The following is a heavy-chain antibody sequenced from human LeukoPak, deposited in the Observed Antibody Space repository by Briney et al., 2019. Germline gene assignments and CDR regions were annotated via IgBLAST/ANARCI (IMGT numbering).Heavy chain of an antibody. CDR3: ARDPNVLGITPYYFDF. J-gene: IGHJ4*02. CDR2: ITASGDST. CDR1: GFTFSSNA. V-gene: IGHV3-23*01. Sequence: GGSLRLSCAASGFTFSSNAMTWVRQAPGKGLECVSAITASGDSTYYADSVKGRFTISRDNAKNSLFLKTDTLRGDDTGIYYCARDPNVLGITPYYFDFWGQGTLVTVSS. D-gene: IGHD3-10*02.